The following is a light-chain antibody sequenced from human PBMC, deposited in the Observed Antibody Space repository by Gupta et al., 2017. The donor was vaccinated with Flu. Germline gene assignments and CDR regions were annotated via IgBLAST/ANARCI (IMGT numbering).Light chain of an antibody. V-gene: IGLV2-8*01. CDR3: RSSTVNDIPGV. CDR2: EVS. Sequence: SSNGGVFKYASTCQQHPGKAPKLFIYEVSKRPSAVPDRFSGSQSSNTASLTVAWVQMVDEGDYYCRSSTVNDIPGVFGGGTKLTVL. CDR1: SSNGGVFKY. J-gene: IGLJ3*02.